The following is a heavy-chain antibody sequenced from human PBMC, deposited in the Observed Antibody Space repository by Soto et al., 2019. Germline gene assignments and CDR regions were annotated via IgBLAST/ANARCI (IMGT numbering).Heavy chain of an antibody. J-gene: IGHJ4*02. Sequence: QVQLQESGPGLVKPSQTLSLTCTVSGGSSSSGEYYWSGIRQPPGKGLEWIRYIYYRGSTYYNPSLNIRVTISVDTSKIQFSLKLSSVTAADTAVYYCASNSYGYTFYDYLGQGTLVNFSS. V-gene: IGHV4-30-4*01. CDR3: ASNSYGYTFYDY. CDR1: GGSSSSGEYY. CDR2: IYYRGST. D-gene: IGHD5-18*01.